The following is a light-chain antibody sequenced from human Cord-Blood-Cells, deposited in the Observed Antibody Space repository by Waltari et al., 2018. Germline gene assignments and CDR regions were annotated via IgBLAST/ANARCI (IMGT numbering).Light chain of an antibody. CDR1: SIDVGGSNY. CDR2: DVS. J-gene: IGLJ1*01. V-gene: IGLV2-14*03. CDR3: SSYTSSSTLV. Sequence: QSALTQPASVSGPPGQSITLSCTGTSIDVGGSNYVSWYQQHPGKAPKLMIYDVSKRPSGVSKRVAGSKSGNTASLTISGLQAEDEADYYCSSYTSSSTLVFGTGTKVTVL.